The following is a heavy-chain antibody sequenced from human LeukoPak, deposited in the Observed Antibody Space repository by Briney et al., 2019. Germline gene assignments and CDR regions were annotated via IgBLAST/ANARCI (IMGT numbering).Heavy chain of an antibody. CDR3: ASTEIVRGYSYGYRPYYFDY. D-gene: IGHD5-18*01. CDR1: DGSFSGYY. V-gene: IGHV4-34*01. Sequence: PSETLSLTCAVYDGSFSGYYWSWIRQPPGKGLEWIGEINHSGSTNYNPSLKSRVTISVDTSKNQFSLKLSSVTAADTAVYYCASTEIVRGYSYGYRPYYFDYWGQGTLVTVSS. CDR2: INHSGST. J-gene: IGHJ4*02.